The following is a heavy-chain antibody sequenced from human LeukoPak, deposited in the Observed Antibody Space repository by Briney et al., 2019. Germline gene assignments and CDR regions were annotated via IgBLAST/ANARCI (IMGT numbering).Heavy chain of an antibody. V-gene: IGHV3-30*18. CDR1: GFRFSDYG. Sequence: GGSLRLSCAASGFRFSDYGIHWVRQAPGKGLEWVAFISYDGSNKYYVDSVKGRFTVSRDDSKNTLYLQMNSLRGDDTAVYYCAKDGTSYYYIYYWGQGTLVTVSS. CDR3: AKDGTSYYYIYY. D-gene: IGHD2/OR15-2a*01. J-gene: IGHJ4*02. CDR2: ISYDGSNK.